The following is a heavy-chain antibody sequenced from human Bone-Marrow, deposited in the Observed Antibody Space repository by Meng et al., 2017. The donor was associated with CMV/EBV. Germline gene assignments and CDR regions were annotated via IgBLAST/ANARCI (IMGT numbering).Heavy chain of an antibody. CDR1: GYTFTAHY. D-gene: IGHD7-27*01. CDR2: IHPHRGDT. Sequence: ASVKVSCKASGYTFTAHYFHWVRQAPGQGLEWMGWIHPHRGDTNYAQQFQGRVTLTRDTSLNTGYMELTRLTSDGTAVYYWARNNNWGPDYWGQGTLVTVSS. V-gene: IGHV1-2*02. CDR3: ARNNNWGPDY. J-gene: IGHJ4*02.